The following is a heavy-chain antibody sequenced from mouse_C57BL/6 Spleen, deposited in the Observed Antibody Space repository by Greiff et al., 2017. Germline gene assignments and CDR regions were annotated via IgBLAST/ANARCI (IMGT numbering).Heavy chain of an antibody. Sequence: QVQLQQSGPELVKPGASVKISCKASGYTFTDYYINWVKQRPGQGLEWIGWIFPGSGSTYYNEKFKGKDTLTVDKSSSTAYMLLSSLTSEDSAVYFCARWYGSSYGYFDVWGTGTTVTVSS. CDR2: IFPGSGST. J-gene: IGHJ1*03. CDR3: ARWYGSSYGYFDV. CDR1: GYTFTDYY. D-gene: IGHD1-1*01. V-gene: IGHV1-75*01.